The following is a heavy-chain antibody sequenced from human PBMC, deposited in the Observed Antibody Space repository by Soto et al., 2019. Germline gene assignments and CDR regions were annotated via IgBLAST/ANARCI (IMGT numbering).Heavy chain of an antibody. CDR1: GGSISSGDYY. Sequence: SETLSLTCTVSGGSISSGDYYWSWIRQHPGKGLEWIGTIYFSGTTYYNPSLKSRVTISVDTSKNQFSLNLSSVTAAGTAVYYCARRDRSGFSYWLDTWGQGTLVTVSS. D-gene: IGHD3-22*01. J-gene: IGHJ5*02. CDR3: ARRDRSGFSYWLDT. V-gene: IGHV4-31*03. CDR2: IYFSGTT.